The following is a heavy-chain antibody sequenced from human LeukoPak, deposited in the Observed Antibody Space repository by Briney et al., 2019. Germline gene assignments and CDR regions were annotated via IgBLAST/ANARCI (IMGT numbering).Heavy chain of an antibody. Sequence: PSETLSLTCTVSGGSINGYCWSWIRQPPGKGLEWIAYIYYTGNTNYNPSLTGRVTISVDTSKNQFSLKLNSLTAADTAVYYCARHGSWSSGQYYFDYWGQGILVTVSS. CDR1: GGSINGYC. CDR3: ARHGSWSSGQYYFDY. D-gene: IGHD2-15*01. CDR2: IYYTGNT. V-gene: IGHV4-59*08. J-gene: IGHJ4*02.